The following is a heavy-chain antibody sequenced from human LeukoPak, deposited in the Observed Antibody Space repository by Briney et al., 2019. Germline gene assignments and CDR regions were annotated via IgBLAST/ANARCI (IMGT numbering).Heavy chain of an antibody. CDR2: IIPIFGTA. J-gene: IGHJ4*02. Sequence: GASVKVSCKASGGTFSSYAISWVRQAPGQGLEWMGRIIPIFGTANYAQKFQGRVTITTDESTSTAYMELSSLRSEDTAVYYCARGTMIGEGDFDHWGQGTLVTVSS. CDR3: ARGTMIGEGDFDH. CDR1: GGTFSSYA. V-gene: IGHV1-69*05. D-gene: IGHD3-22*01.